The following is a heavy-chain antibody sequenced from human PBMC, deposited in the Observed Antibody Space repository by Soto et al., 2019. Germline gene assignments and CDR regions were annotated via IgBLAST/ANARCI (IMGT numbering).Heavy chain of an antibody. CDR3: TRIAYNYGPGDY. D-gene: IGHD2-21*01. J-gene: IGHJ4*02. CDR1: GFTFSDHY. Sequence: GGSLRLSCEVSGFTFSDHYMDWVRQAPGKGLEWVGRSRNKANSFSTAYAPSVKGRFTISRDDSKSSLYLQMNSLKTDGTAVYYCTRIAYNYGPGDYWGQGTLVTVSS. CDR2: SRNKANSFST. V-gene: IGHV3-72*01.